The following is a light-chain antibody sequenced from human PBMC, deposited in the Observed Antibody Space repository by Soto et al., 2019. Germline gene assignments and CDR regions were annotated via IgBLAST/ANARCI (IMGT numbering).Light chain of an antibody. CDR2: DDS. Sequence: SYELTQPPSLSLAPGQTATITCGGNNIGSKSVHRYQHKPGQAPVLVVYDDSDRPSGIPERFSGSNSGNTAALTISRVEAGDEADYYCQVWDGSSDHEEWVFGGGTKLTVL. J-gene: IGLJ3*02. V-gene: IGLV3-21*02. CDR1: NIGSKS. CDR3: QVWDGSSDHEEWV.